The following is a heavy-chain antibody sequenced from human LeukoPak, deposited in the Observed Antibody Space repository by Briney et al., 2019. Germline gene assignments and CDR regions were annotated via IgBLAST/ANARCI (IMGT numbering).Heavy chain of an antibody. CDR3: ARDTGYSSSSLFDY. CDR2: ISDIGSI. V-gene: IGHV4-59*12. J-gene: IGHJ4*02. CDR1: GGSFSGYY. Sequence: SETLSLTCAVYGGSFSGYYWSWIRQPPGKGLEWIAYISDIGSINYNPSLKSRVTMSVDTSKNQFSLKLSSVTAADTAVYYCARDTGYSSSSLFDYWGQGTLVTVSS. D-gene: IGHD6-13*01.